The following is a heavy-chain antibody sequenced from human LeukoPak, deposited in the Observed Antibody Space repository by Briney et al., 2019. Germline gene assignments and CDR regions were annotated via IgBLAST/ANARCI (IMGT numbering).Heavy chain of an antibody. J-gene: IGHJ4*02. CDR1: GGSMSSYY. Sequence: PSETLSLTCTVSGGSMSSYYWSWIRQPPGKGLEWIGYIYSSGSTKYNPSLKSRVTISVDTSKNQFSLKLSSVTAADTAVYYCARGARAGYNLEPFDYWGQGTLVTVSS. D-gene: IGHD5-24*01. CDR3: ARGARAGYNLEPFDY. CDR2: IYSSGST. V-gene: IGHV4-59*08.